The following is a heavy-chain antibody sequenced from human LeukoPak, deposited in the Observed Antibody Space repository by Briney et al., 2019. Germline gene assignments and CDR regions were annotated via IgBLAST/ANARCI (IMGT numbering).Heavy chain of an antibody. D-gene: IGHD4-17*01. CDR1: GYTFTNYG. V-gene: IGHV5-51*01. J-gene: IGHJ6*03. CDR3: ARQSGDYSYYYYMDV. CDR2: IYPGDSDT. Sequence: ASVKVSCKASGYTFTNYGIIWVRQAPGRGLEWMGIIYPGDSDTRYSPSFRGQVTISADKSISTAYLQWSSLKASDTAMYYCARQSGDYSYYYYMDVWGKGTTVTISS.